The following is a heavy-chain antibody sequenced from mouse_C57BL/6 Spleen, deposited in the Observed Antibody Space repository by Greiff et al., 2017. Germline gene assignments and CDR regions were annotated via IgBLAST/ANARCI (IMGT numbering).Heavy chain of an antibody. V-gene: IGHV1-69*01. D-gene: IGHD2-4*01. Sequence: QVQLQQPGAELVMPGASVQLSCKASGYPFTSYWMHWVKQRPGQGLEWIGEIDPSDSYTNYNQKFKGKSTLTVDKSSGTAYMQLSSLASEDSAVCYCARNGYDSMAWWGQGTLVTGSA. J-gene: IGHJ3*02. CDR1: GYPFTSYW. CDR2: IDPSDSYT. CDR3: ARNGYDSMAW.